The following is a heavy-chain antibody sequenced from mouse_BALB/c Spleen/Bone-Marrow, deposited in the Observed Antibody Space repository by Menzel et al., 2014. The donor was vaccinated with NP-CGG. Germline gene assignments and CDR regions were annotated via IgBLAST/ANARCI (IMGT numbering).Heavy chain of an antibody. J-gene: IGHJ4*01. D-gene: IGHD1-1*01. Sequence: VQLQQPGAELVKPGASVKLSCTASGFNIKDTYMHWVKQRPEQGLEWIGRIDPANGNTNYDTRFQGKATITADTSSNTAYLQLSSLTSEDTAVYYCARYGGRYYAMDYWGQGTSVTVSS. CDR2: IDPANGNT. CDR3: ARYGGRYYAMDY. V-gene: IGHV14-3*02. CDR1: GFNIKDTY.